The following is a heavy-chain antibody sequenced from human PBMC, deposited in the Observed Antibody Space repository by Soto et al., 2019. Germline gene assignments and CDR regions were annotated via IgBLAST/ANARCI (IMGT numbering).Heavy chain of an antibody. CDR3: ARGGREITRHLDY. Sequence: EVQLVESGGDLVKTGGSLRLSCADSGFTFSTYSMIWVRQAPGKGLEWVSAISSSSAYIFYADSVKGRFTISRDNAKNSLYLHMNRLSAEDTAVYYYARGGREITRHLDYWGQGTLVTVSS. V-gene: IGHV3-21*01. J-gene: IGHJ4*02. CDR2: ISSSSAYI. CDR1: GFTFSTYS. D-gene: IGHD3-10*01.